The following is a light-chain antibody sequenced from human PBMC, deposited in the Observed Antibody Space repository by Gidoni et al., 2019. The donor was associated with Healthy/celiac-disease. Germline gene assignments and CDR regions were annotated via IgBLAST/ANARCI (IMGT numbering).Light chain of an antibody. V-gene: IGKV3-11*01. CDR1: PSVRSY. CDR2: DAS. Sequence: EIVLTQSPATLSLSPGARATLSCRASPSVRSYLAWYQQKPCQAPRLLIYDASNRATGIPARFSGSGSGTDFTLTISSLEPEDFAVYYCQQRSNWPTFGPGTKVDIK. J-gene: IGKJ3*01. CDR3: QQRSNWPT.